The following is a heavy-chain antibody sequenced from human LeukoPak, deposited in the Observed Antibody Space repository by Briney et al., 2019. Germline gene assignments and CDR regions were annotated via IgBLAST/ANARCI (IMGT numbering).Heavy chain of an antibody. Sequence: GGSLRLSCALSGFTFYTYAMHWVGQAPGKGVEWVALISYDGGNKNYADSVKGRFTISRDNAKKILNLQMDSLRAEDTAVYYCARDPPFSSGWSQNHFDYWGQGTLVTVSS. J-gene: IGHJ4*02. D-gene: IGHD6-19*01. CDR3: ARDPPFSSGWSQNHFDY. CDR2: ISYDGGNK. V-gene: IGHV3-30*04. CDR1: GFTFYTYA.